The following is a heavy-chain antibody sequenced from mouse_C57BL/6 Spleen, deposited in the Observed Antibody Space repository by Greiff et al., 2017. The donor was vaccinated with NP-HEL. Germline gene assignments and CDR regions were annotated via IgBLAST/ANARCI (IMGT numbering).Heavy chain of an antibody. V-gene: IGHV1-22*01. CDR3: ARPHYYGSSYYFDY. CDR1: GYTFTDYN. Sequence: VQLQQSGPELVKPGASVKMSCKASGYTFTDYNMHWVKQSHGKSLEWIGYINPNNGGTSYNQKFKGKATLTVNKSSSTAYMELRSLTSEDSAVYYCARPHYYGSSYYFDYWGQGTTLTVSS. J-gene: IGHJ2*01. D-gene: IGHD1-1*01. CDR2: INPNNGGT.